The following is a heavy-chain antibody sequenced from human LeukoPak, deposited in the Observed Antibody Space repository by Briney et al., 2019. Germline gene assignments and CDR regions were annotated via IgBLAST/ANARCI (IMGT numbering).Heavy chain of an antibody. J-gene: IGHJ4*02. CDR3: AHNFLEWLYDY. D-gene: IGHD3-3*01. CDR2: ISYDGSNK. Sequence: GRSLRLSCAASGFTFSSYGMHWVRQAPGKGLEWVAVISYDGSNKYYADSVKGRFTISRDNSKNTLYLQMNSLRAEDTAVYYCAHNFLEWLYDYWGQGTLVTVSS. V-gene: IGHV3-30*03. CDR1: GFTFSSYG.